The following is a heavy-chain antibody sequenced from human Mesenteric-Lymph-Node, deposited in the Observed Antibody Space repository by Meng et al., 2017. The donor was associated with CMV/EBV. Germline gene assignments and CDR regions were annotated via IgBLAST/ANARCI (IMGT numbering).Heavy chain of an antibody. CDR2: ISYDGSNK. CDR1: GFTFTDYW. D-gene: IGHD6-6*01. CDR3: ARSSSIAARFGWFDP. Sequence: GESLKISCATSGFTFTDYWMSWVRQAPGRGLEWVAVISYDGSNKYYADSVKGRFTISRDNSKNTLYLQMNSLRAEDTAVYYCARSSSIAARFGWFDPWGQGTLVTVSS. J-gene: IGHJ5*02. V-gene: IGHV3-30*03.